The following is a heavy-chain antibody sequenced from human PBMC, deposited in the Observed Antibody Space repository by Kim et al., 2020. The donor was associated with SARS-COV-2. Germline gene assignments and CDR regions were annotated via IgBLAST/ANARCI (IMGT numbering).Heavy chain of an antibody. V-gene: IGHV4-34*01. D-gene: IGHD6-13*01. CDR3: ARGHLIGYSSSWYKARGDPAFDI. Sequence: SETLSLTCAVYGGSFSGYYWSWIRQPPGKGLEWIGEINHSGSTNYNPSLKSRVTISVDTSKNQFSLKLSSVTAADTAVYYCARGHLIGYSSSWYKARGDPAFDIWGQGTMVTVSS. J-gene: IGHJ3*02. CDR1: GGSFSGYY. CDR2: INHSGST.